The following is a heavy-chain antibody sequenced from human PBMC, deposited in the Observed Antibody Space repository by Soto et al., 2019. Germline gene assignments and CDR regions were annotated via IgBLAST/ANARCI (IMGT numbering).Heavy chain of an antibody. D-gene: IGHD6-13*01. V-gene: IGHV4-30-4*01. CDR3: AREESRDSSSWGNWFDP. J-gene: IGHJ5*02. CDR1: GGSISSGDYY. Sequence: LSLTCTVSGGSISSGDYYWSWIRQPPGKGLEWIGYIYYSGSTYYNPSLKSRVTISVDTSKNQFSLKLSSVTAADTAVFYCAREESRDSSSWGNWFDPWGQGTLVTVSS. CDR2: IYYSGST.